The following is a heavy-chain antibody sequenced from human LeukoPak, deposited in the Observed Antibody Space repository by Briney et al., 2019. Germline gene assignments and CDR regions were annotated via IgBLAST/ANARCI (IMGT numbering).Heavy chain of an antibody. CDR2: VSGSGANT. Sequence: GGSLRLPCAASGFTFSNYGMGWVRQTPGKGLEWLSSVSGSGANTYYADSVKGRFTISRDNSRDRIYLQMNSLRTDDTAVYYCARLQPLVIPAAKLGFDYWGQGTLVTVSS. J-gene: IGHJ4*02. V-gene: IGHV3-23*01. CDR3: ARLQPLVIPAAKLGFDY. CDR1: GFTFSNYG. D-gene: IGHD2-2*01.